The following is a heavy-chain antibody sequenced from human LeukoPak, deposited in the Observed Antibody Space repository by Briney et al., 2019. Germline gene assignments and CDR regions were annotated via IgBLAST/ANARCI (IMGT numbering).Heavy chain of an antibody. Sequence: SETLSLTCTVSGGSISSYYWSWIRQPPGKGLEWIGYIYYSGSTNYNPSLKSRVTISVDTSKNQFSLKLSSVTAADTAVYYCVRTYCSGGSCYVDYWGQGTLVTVSS. CDR2: IYYSGST. CDR1: GGSISSYY. J-gene: IGHJ4*02. CDR3: VRTYCSGGSCYVDY. D-gene: IGHD2-15*01. V-gene: IGHV4-59*01.